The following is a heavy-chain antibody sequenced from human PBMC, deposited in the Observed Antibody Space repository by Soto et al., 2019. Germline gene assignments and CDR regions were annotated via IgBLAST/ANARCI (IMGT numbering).Heavy chain of an antibody. CDR3: ARDMPNGIASFDI. CDR2: INWNGGST. D-gene: IGHD6-13*01. Sequence: VPMSLSCAASGFTFDDYGMSWVSQAPGKGLEWVSGINWNGGSTGYADSVKGRFTISRDNAKNSLYLQMNSLRAEDTALYYCARDMPNGIASFDIWGQGTMVTVS. V-gene: IGHV3-20*04. CDR1: GFTFDDYG. J-gene: IGHJ3*02.